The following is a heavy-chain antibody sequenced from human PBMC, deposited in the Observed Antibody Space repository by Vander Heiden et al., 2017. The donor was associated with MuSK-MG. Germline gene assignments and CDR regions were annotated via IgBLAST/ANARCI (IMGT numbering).Heavy chain of an antibody. J-gene: IGHJ4*01. V-gene: IGHV3-30-3*01. CDR2: ISYDGSNK. Sequence: QVQLVESGGGVVQPGRSLRLACTASGFTFRNYAMHWVRQAPGKGLEWVAVISYDGSNKYYADSVKVRFTISRDNSKNTLYLQMNSLRAEDTAVYYCARDSRPGRYDSSGYYPNWGHGTLVTVSS. CDR3: ARDSRPGRYDSSGYYPN. D-gene: IGHD3-22*01. CDR1: GFTFRNYA.